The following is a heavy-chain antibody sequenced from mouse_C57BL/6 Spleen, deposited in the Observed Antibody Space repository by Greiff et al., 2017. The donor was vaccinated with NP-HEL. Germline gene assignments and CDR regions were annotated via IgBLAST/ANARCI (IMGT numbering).Heavy chain of an antibody. D-gene: IGHD3-2*02. CDR3: ARSTAQEDYFDY. V-gene: IGHV1-22*01. J-gene: IGHJ2*01. Sequence: EVKLQQSGPELVKPGASVKMSCKASGYTFTDYNMHWVKQSHGKSLEWIGYINPNNGGTSYNQKFKGKATLTVNKSSSTAYMELRSLTSEDSAVYYCARSTAQEDYFDYWGQGTTLTVSS. CDR2: INPNNGGT. CDR1: GYTFTDYN.